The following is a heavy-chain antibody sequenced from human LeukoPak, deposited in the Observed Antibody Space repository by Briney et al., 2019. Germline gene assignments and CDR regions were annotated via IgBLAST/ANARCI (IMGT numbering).Heavy chain of an antibody. Sequence: GGSLRLSCAASGFTFSSYFMSWVRQAPGKGLQWVSYISAGSSSTFYADSVKGRFTISRDDADNSLHLQMNSLSAEDTAVYYCARDAVQAGTPFYFDFWGQGALVTVSS. CDR1: GFTFSSYF. J-gene: IGHJ4*02. V-gene: IGHV3-48*01. CDR3: ARDAVQAGTPFYFDF. CDR2: ISAGSSST. D-gene: IGHD2-15*01.